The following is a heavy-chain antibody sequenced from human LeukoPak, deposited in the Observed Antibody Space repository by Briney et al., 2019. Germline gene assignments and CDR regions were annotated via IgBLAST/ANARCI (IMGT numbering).Heavy chain of an antibody. CDR2: INPSGGST. V-gene: IGHV1-46*01. CDR3: ARDRDYYDSSGSHYFDY. Sequence: ASVKVSCKASGYTFTSYYMHWVRQAPGQGLEWMGIINPSGGSTNYAQKFQGRVTITADESTSTAYMELSSLRSEDTAVYYCARDRDYYDSSGSHYFDYWGQGTLVTVSS. CDR1: GYTFTSYY. J-gene: IGHJ4*02. D-gene: IGHD3-22*01.